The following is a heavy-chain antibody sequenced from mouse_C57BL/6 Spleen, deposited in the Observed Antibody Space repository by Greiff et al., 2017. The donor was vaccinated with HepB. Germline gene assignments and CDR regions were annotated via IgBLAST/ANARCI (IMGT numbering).Heavy chain of an antibody. CDR1: GYTFTSYW. D-gene: IGHD4-1*01. CDR3: ARRLTGTGYFDV. J-gene: IGHJ1*03. Sequence: QVQLKQPGAELVKPGASVKMSCKASGYTFTSYWITWVKQRPGQGLEWIGDIYPGSGSTNYNEKFKSKATLTVDTSSSTAYMQLSSLTSEDSAVYYCARRLTGTGYFDVWGTGTTVTVSS. V-gene: IGHV1-55*01. CDR2: IYPGSGST.